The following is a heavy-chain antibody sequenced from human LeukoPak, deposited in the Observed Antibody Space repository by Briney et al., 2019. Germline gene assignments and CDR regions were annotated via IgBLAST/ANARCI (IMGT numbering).Heavy chain of an antibody. J-gene: IGHJ4*02. V-gene: IGHV3-23*01. CDR1: GFTFSSSA. CDR2: ISGSGGDT. D-gene: IGHD6-13*01. CDR3: AKDLGDGSSWYVSFDY. Sequence: PGGSLRLSCAASGFTFSSSAMSWVRQAAGRGLEWVSAISGSGGDTYYADSVKGRFTISRDNSKNTLYLQMNTLRAEDTAVYYCAKDLGDGSSWYVSFDYWGQGTLVTVSS.